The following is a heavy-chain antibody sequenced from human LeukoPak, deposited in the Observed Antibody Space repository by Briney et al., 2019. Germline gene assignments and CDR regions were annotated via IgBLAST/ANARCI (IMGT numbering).Heavy chain of an antibody. Sequence: GGSLRLSCAASGFTVSNNYMSWVRQAPGKGLEWVSVTSGSGGSTNYADSVKGRFTISRDNSKNTLFLRMNSLRAEDTAVYYCAKLRCSSTSCYGLAFDIWGQGTMVTVSS. D-gene: IGHD2-2*01. CDR2: TSGSGGST. CDR3: AKLRCSSTSCYGLAFDI. V-gene: IGHV3-23*01. J-gene: IGHJ3*02. CDR1: GFTVSNNY.